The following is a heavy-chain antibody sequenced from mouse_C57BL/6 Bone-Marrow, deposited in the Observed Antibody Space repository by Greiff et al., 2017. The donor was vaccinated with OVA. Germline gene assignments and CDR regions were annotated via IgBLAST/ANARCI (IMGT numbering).Heavy chain of an antibody. V-gene: IGHV14-4*01. CDR3: TTSTMVTTGPYYFDY. D-gene: IGHD2-2*01. CDR2: IDPENGDT. Sequence: VQLKESGAELVRPGASVKLSCTASGFNIKDDYMHWVKQRPEQGLEWIGWIDPENGDTEYASKFQGKATITADTSSNTAYLQLSSLTSEDTAVYYCTTSTMVTTGPYYFDYWGQGTTLTVSS. CDR1: GFNIKDDY. J-gene: IGHJ2*01.